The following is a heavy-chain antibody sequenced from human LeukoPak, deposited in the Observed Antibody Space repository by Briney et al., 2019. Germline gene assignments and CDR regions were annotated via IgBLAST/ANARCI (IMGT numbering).Heavy chain of an antibody. V-gene: IGHV1-18*01. CDR2: ISAYNDNT. CDR1: GYTFTSYG. CDR3: ARDVLLHGETGDSLDY. Sequence: ASVKVSCKASGYTFTSYGISWVRQAPGQGLEWMGWISAYNDNTNYAQKLQGRVTMTTDTSTSTAYMELRSLRSDDTAVYYCARDVLLHGETGDSLDYWGQGTLVTVSS. J-gene: IGHJ4*02. D-gene: IGHD2-21*01.